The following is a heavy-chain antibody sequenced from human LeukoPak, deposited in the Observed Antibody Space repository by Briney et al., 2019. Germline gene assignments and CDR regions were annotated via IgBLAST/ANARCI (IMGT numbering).Heavy chain of an antibody. CDR3: ARNRPMGIVPHALVI. J-gene: IGHJ3*02. D-gene: IGHD2-21*01. CDR2: INHSGSP. V-gene: IGHV4-34*01. Sequence: SETLSLTCAVYGGSFSGYYWSWIRQPPGKGLEWIGEINHSGSPNYNPSLKSRVTISVDTSKNQFSLKLSSVTAAVTAVYYCARNRPMGIVPHALVIWGQGTMVTVSS. CDR1: GGSFSGYY.